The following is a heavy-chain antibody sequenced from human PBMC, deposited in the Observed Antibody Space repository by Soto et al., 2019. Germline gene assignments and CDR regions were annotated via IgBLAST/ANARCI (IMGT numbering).Heavy chain of an antibody. V-gene: IGHV3-33*01. D-gene: IGHD4-17*01. J-gene: IGHJ4*02. CDR2: IWYDGTQK. CDR1: GFTFNTYS. Sequence: GGSLRLSCEASGFTFNTYSMHWVRQPPGKGLEWLAAIWYDGTQKYYADSVKGRFIVSRDNSKKTLYLEMNSLRAEDTAVYYCARAGGTTVTGLWHFDSWGQGTLVTVSS. CDR3: ARAGGTTVTGLWHFDS.